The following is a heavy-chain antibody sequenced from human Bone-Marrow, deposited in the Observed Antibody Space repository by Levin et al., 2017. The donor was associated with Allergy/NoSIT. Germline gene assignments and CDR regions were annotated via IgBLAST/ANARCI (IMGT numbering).Heavy chain of an antibody. Sequence: GGSLRLSCAASGFTFSSYAMSWVRQAPGKGLEWVSGISGSDGSTYYADSVKGRLTISRDSSKNTLDLQMNSLRAEDTAVYYCEKRQAGNCGGFVYWGQGSLVTVSS. CDR1: GFTFSSYA. CDR2: ISGSDGST. CDR3: EKRQAGNCGGFVY. V-gene: IGHV3-23*01. D-gene: IGHD4-23*01. J-gene: IGHJ4*02.